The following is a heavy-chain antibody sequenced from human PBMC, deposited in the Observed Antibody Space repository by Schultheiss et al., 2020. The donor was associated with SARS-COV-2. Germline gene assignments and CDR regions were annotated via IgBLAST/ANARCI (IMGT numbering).Heavy chain of an antibody. V-gene: IGHV4-39*01. J-gene: IGHJ4*02. Sequence: SETLSLTCTVSGGSISSSSYYWGWIRQPPGKGLEWIGSIYYSGSTHHNPSLKSRVTIFVDMSKNQFSLKLSSVTAADTAVYYCARGDLVVAATYFDYWGQGTLVTVSS. CDR3: ARGDLVVAATYFDY. CDR1: GGSISSSSYY. D-gene: IGHD2-15*01. CDR2: IYYSGST.